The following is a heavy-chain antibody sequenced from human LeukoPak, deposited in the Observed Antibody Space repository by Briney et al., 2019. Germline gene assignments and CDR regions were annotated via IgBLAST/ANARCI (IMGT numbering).Heavy chain of an antibody. V-gene: IGHV3-48*03. J-gene: IGHJ6*03. CDR1: GFTFSSYE. Sequence: PGGSLRLSCAASGFTFSSYEMNWVRQAPGKGLEWVSYISSSGSTIYYADSVKGRFTISRDNAKNSLYLQMNSLRAEDTAVYYCAREVGNFKIEYSSSGGERSYYYMDVWGKGTTVTVSS. CDR2: ISSSGSTI. D-gene: IGHD6-6*01. CDR3: AREVGNFKIEYSSSGGERSYYYMDV.